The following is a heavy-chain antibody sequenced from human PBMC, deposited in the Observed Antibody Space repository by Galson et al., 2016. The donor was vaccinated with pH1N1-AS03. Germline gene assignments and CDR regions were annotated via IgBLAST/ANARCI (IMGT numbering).Heavy chain of an antibody. V-gene: IGHV3-53*01. Sequence: SLRLSCAASAFTVSSNFMTWVRQAPGKGLEWVSVIYSGGSTFYADSVKGRFTISRDTSNNALFLQMNSLRAEDTALYYCATRGVWGQGTLVTVSS. CDR3: ATRGV. CDR1: AFTVSSNF. D-gene: IGHD3-10*01. J-gene: IGHJ4*02. CDR2: IYSGGST.